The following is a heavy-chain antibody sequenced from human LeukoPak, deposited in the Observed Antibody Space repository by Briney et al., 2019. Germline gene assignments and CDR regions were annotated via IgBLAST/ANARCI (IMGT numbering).Heavy chain of an antibody. CDR2: SSAYNGNT. CDR1: GYTFTSYG. J-gene: IGHJ4*02. D-gene: IGHD3-10*01. V-gene: IGHV1-18*01. CDR3: ARDTDTGNYYGSGSYYSPPGY. Sequence: ASVKVSCKASGYTFTSYGISWVRQAPGQGLEWMGWSSAYNGNTNYAQKFQGRVTMTTDTFTSIAYMELRSLRSDDTAMYHCARDTDTGNYYGSGSYYSPPGYWGQGTLVTVSS.